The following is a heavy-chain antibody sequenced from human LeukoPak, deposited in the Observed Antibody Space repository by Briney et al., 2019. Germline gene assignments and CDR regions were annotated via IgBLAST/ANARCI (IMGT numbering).Heavy chain of an antibody. V-gene: IGHV3-74*01. D-gene: IGHD2-15*01. J-gene: IGHJ6*02. CDR3: ARDLVVVVEAATPYYYYYGMDV. CDR2: INSDGSST. CDR1: GFTFSSYW. Sequence: GGSLRLSCAASGFTFSSYWMHWVRQAPGKGLVWVSRINSDGSSTSYADSVKGRFTISRDNAKNTLYLQMNSLRAEDTAVYYCARDLVVVVEAATPYYYYYGMDVWGQGTTVTVSS.